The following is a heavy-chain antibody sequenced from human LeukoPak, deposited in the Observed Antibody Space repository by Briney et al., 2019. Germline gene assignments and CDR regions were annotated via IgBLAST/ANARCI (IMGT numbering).Heavy chain of an antibody. J-gene: IGHJ4*02. V-gene: IGHV3-30*18. CDR2: ISYDGSNK. CDR1: GFTFSSYG. D-gene: IGHD3-10*01. CDR3: AKDLGVYGSGSYATLGQDY. Sequence: GGTLRLSCAASGFTFSSYGMHWVRQAPGKGLEWVAVISYDGSNKYYADSVKGRFTISRDNSKNTLYLQMNSLRAEDTAVYYCAKDLGVYGSGSYATLGQDYWGQGTLVTVSS.